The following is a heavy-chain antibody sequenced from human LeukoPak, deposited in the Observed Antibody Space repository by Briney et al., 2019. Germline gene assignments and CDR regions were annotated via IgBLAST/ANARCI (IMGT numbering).Heavy chain of an antibody. CDR2: ISGSGGST. V-gene: IGHV3-23*01. CDR1: GFTFSNYA. J-gene: IGHJ6*02. D-gene: IGHD6-25*01. CDR3: ARDAKAAANRDYYYYGMDV. Sequence: QSGGSLRLSCAASGFTFSNYAMSWVRQAPGKGLEWVSFISGSGGSTYYAGSVKGRFTISRDNAKNTLYLQMNSLRAEDTAVYYCARDAKAAANRDYYYYGMDVWGQGTTVTVSS.